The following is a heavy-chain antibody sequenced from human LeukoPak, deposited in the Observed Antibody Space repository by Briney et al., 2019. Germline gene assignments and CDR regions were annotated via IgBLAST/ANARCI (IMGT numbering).Heavy chain of an antibody. CDR3: ARARVQLWSDLDY. J-gene: IGHJ4*02. CDR2: IYYSGST. V-gene: IGHV4-59*12. D-gene: IGHD5-18*01. CDR1: GGSISSYY. Sequence: PSETLSLTCTVSGGSISSYYWSWIRQPPGKGLEWIGYIYYSGSTNYNPSLKSRVTISVDTSKNQFSLKLSSVTAADTAVYYCARARVQLWSDLDYWGQGTLVTVSS.